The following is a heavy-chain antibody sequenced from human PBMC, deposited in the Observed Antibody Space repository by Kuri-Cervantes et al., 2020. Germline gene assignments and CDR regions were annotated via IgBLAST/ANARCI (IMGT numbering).Heavy chain of an antibody. CDR3: AREMGQWLVHYYYYGMDV. D-gene: IGHD6-19*01. CDR1: GFTFSSYW. CDR2: IKQDGSEK. J-gene: IGHJ6*02. V-gene: IGHV3-7*01. Sequence: GGSLRLSCAASGFTFSSYWMRWVRQAPGKGLEWVANIKQDGSEKYYVDSVKGRFTIPRDNAKNSLYLQMNSLRAEDTAVYYCAREMGQWLVHYYYYGMDVWGQGTTVTVSS.